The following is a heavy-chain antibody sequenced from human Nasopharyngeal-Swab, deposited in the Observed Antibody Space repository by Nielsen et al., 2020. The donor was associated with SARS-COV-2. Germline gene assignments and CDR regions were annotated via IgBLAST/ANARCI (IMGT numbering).Heavy chain of an antibody. D-gene: IGHD1-26*01. Sequence: GESLKISCAASGFTFSSYAMHWVRQAPGKGLEWVVVISYDGSNKYYADSVKGRFTISRDNSKNTLYLQMNSLRAEDTAVYYCARPHSGSYYSYFDYWGQGTLVTVSS. V-gene: IGHV3-30-3*01. CDR1: GFTFSSYA. J-gene: IGHJ4*02. CDR2: ISYDGSNK. CDR3: ARPHSGSYYSYFDY.